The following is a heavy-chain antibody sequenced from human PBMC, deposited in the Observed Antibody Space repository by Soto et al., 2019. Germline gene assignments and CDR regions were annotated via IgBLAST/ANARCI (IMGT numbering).Heavy chain of an antibody. CDR1: GGSISSGDYY. CDR2: IYYSGST. CDR3: AGILYYYDSSGYYNWFDP. Sequence: TLSLPCTVSGGSISSGDYYWSWIRQPPGKGLEWIGYIYYSGSTYYNPSLKSRVTISVDTSKNQFSLKLSSVTAADTAVYYCAGILYYYDSSGYYNWFDPWGQGTLVTVSA. D-gene: IGHD3-22*01. V-gene: IGHV4-30-4*01. J-gene: IGHJ5*02.